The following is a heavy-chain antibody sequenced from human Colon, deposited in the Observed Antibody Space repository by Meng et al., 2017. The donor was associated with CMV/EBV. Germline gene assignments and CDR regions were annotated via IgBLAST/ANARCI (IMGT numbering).Heavy chain of an antibody. J-gene: IGHJ4*02. CDR3: VRRNEY. CDR1: GFPFSLFT. CDR2: ISPSGDHI. V-gene: IGHV3-21*06. Sequence: GESLKISCVAAGFPFSLFTMHWVRQAPGKGLEWVSSISPSGDHIHYADSLKGRFTISRDNTKNSLFLQMNSLRADDTAVYYCVRRNEYWGQGMLVTVSS.